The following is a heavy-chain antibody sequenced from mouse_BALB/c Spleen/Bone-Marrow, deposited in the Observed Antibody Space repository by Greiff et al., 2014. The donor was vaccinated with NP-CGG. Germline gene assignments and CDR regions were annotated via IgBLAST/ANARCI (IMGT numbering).Heavy chain of an antibody. CDR2: INPSSGYT. CDR3: ARLTGKSYDMDY. Sequence: LQESAAELARPGASVKMSCKASGYTFTSYTMHWVKQRPGQGLEWIGYINPSSGYTEYNQKFKDKTTLTADKSSSTAYMQLSSLTAEDSVVYYCARLTGKSYDMDYWGQGTSVTVSS. CDR1: GYTFTSYT. J-gene: IGHJ4*01. V-gene: IGHV1-4*02. D-gene: IGHD4-1*01.